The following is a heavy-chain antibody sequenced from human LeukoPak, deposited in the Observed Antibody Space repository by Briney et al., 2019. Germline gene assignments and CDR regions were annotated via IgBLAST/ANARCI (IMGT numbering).Heavy chain of an antibody. CDR1: GGSISSGSYY. Sequence: PSETLSLTCTVSGGSISSGSYYWRWIRQPAGKGLEWIGRIYTSGSTNYNPSLKSRVTISVDTSKNQFSLKLSSVTAADTAVYYCARQTIAAAGSGWFDPRGQGTLVTVSS. D-gene: IGHD6-13*01. CDR2: IYTSGST. CDR3: ARQTIAAAGSGWFDP. V-gene: IGHV4-61*02. J-gene: IGHJ5*02.